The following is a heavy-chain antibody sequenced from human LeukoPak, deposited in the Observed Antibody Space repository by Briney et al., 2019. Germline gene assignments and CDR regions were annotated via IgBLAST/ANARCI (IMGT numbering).Heavy chain of an antibody. CDR3: ARLNRWSGYYTGVLYYFDY. CDR2: IYHSGST. Sequence: KSSETLSLTCAVSGGSISSSNWWSWVRQPPGKGLEWIGEIYHSGSTNYNPSLKSRVTISVDKSKNQFSLKLSSVTAADTAVYYCARLNRWSGYYTGVLYYFDYWGQGTLVTVSS. CDR1: GGSISSSNW. D-gene: IGHD3-3*01. V-gene: IGHV4-4*02. J-gene: IGHJ4*02.